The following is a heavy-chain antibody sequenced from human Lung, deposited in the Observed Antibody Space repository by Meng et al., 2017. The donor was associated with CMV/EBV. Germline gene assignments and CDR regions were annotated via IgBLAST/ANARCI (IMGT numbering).Heavy chain of an antibody. CDR2: ITSSSSYI. V-gene: IGHV3-21*03. Sequence: GGSLRLSCAASGFSFSTYSMNWVRQTPGKGLEWVSSITSSSSYIFYADSVKGRFIISRDNAKNSLYLQMNSLKAEDTGVYYCARDGGSGWSWGQGTLVTCCS. CDR3: ARDGGSGWS. D-gene: IGHD6-19*01. CDR1: GFSFSTYS. J-gene: IGHJ5*02.